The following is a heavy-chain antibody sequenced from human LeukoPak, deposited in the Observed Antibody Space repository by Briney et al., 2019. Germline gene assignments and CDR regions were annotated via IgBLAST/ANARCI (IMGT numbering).Heavy chain of an antibody. CDR2: INPNSGGT. D-gene: IGHD3-10*01. Sequence: ASVTVSCKVSGYTFTGYYMHWMRQAPGQGLEWMGWINPNSGGTNYAQKFQGRVTMTRDTSISTAYMELSRLRSDDTAVYYCARDPTMVRGEFDYWGQGTLVTVSS. J-gene: IGHJ4*02. CDR3: ARDPTMVRGEFDY. V-gene: IGHV1-2*02. CDR1: GYTFTGYY.